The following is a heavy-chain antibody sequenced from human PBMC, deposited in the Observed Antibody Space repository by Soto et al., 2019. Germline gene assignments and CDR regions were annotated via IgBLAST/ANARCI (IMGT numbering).Heavy chain of an antibody. V-gene: IGHV4-39*02. Sequence: SETLSLTCTVSGGSISSSSYYWGWIRQPPGKGLEWIGSIYYSGSTYYNPSLKSRVTISVDTSKNQFSLKLSSVTAADTAVYYCARDLLWSIDYWGLGTLVTVSS. J-gene: IGHJ4*02. CDR1: GGSISSSSYY. D-gene: IGHD2-21*01. CDR3: ARDLLWSIDY. CDR2: IYYSGST.